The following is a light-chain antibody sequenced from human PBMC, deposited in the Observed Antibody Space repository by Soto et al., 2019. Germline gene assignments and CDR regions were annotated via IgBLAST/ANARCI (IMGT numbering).Light chain of an antibody. V-gene: IGKV2-28*01. CDR3: MQALQPPWT. CDR2: LGS. J-gene: IGKJ1*01. Sequence: EIVMTQSPLSQPVTPGEPASISCRSSQSLLQSNGYNYLDWYLQKPGQSPQLLIYLGSNRASGVPDRFSGGGSGTDFTLKISRVEAEDVGVYYCMQALQPPWTFGQGTRVEIK. CDR1: QSLLQSNGYNY.